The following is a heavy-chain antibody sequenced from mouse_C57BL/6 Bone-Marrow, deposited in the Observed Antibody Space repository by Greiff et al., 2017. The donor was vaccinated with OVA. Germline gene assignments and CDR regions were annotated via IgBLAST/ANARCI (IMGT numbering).Heavy chain of an antibody. Sequence: QVHVKQSGAELAKPGASVKLSCKASGYTFTSYWMHWVKQRPGQGLEWIGYINPSSGYTKYNQKFKDKATLTADKSSSTAYMQLSSLTYEDSAVYYCASGGKWYFDVWGTGTTVTVSS. CDR2: INPSSGYT. V-gene: IGHV1-7*01. CDR1: GYTFTSYW. D-gene: IGHD2-1*01. CDR3: ASGGKWYFDV. J-gene: IGHJ1*03.